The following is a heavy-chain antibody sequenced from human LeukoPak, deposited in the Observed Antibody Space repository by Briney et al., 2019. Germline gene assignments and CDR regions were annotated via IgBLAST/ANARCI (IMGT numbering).Heavy chain of an antibody. CDR1: GFTFSSYA. J-gene: IGHJ4*01. D-gene: IGHD3-10*01. CDR3: ARDAHLSYASGFDY. V-gene: IGHV3-7*01. CDR2: IKEDGGEK. Sequence: GGSLRLSCAASGFTFSSYAMSWVRQAPGKGLEWVANIKEDGGEKNYVDSVKGRFTISRDNTKNSLYLQMNSLRAEDTAIYYCARDAHLSYASGFDYWGHGILVTVSS.